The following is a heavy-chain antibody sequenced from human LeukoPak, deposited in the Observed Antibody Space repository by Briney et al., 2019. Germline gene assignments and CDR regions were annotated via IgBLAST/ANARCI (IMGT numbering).Heavy chain of an antibody. J-gene: IGHJ4*02. V-gene: IGHV1-46*01. CDR1: GYTFTSYY. CDR3: ARDQSGVWGSYSY. CDR2: INPSGGST. D-gene: IGHD3-16*01. Sequence: ASVKVSCKASGYTFTSYYMHWVRQAPGQGLEWMGIINPSGGSTSYAQKFQGRVTMTRDMSTSTVYMELSSLRSEDTAVCYCARDQSGVWGSYSYWGQGTLVTVSS.